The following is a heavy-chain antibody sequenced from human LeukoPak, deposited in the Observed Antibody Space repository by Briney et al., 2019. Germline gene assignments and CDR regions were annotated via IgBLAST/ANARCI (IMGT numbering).Heavy chain of an antibody. CDR3: ARIGNYYVDY. D-gene: IGHD1-1*01. V-gene: IGHV4-4*02. J-gene: IGHJ4*02. CDR2: IYHSGST. Sequence: PGGSLRLSCTGSGFIFGDYAMSWVRQPPGKGLEWIGEIYHSGSTNYNPSLKSRVTISVDKSKNQFSLKLTSVTAADTAVYYCARIGNYYVDYWGQGTLVTVSS. CDR1: GFIFGDYA.